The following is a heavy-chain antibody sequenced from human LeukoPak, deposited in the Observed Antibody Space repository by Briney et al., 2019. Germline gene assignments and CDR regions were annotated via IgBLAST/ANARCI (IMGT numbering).Heavy chain of an antibody. D-gene: IGHD3-22*01. Sequence: GGSLRLSCAASGFTVSSNYMSWVRQAPGKGLEWVSVIYSGGSTYYADSVKGRFTISRDNSKNTLYLQMNSLRAEDTAVYYCARVEYYYDSSGYYPPSGFDYWGQGTLVAVSS. CDR2: IYSGGST. V-gene: IGHV3-66*01. CDR1: GFTVSSNY. J-gene: IGHJ4*02. CDR3: ARVEYYYDSSGYYPPSGFDY.